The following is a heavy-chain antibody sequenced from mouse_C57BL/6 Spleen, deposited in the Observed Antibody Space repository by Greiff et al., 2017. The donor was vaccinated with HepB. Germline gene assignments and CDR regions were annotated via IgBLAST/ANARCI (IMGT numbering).Heavy chain of an antibody. J-gene: IGHJ2*01. CDR2: IDPSDSET. D-gene: IGHD1-1*01. V-gene: IGHV1-52*01. CDR3: AVITTVVAPYFDY. CDR1: GYTFTSYW. Sequence: QVQLQQPGAELVRPGSSVKLSCKASGYTFTSYWMHWVKQRPIQGLEWIGNIDPSDSETHYNQKFKDKPTLTVDKSSSTAYMQLSSLTSEDSAVYYCAVITTVVAPYFDYWGQGTTLTVSS.